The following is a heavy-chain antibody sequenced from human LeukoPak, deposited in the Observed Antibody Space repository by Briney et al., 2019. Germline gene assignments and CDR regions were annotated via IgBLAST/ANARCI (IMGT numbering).Heavy chain of an antibody. CDR3: TRGCSGGSCSRDAMDV. D-gene: IGHD2-15*01. V-gene: IGHV5-51*01. Sequence: GESLRISCKASGYSFSRDWIAWVRQMPGKGLGWMGIIFSIDSATTYRPSFQGQVTISADKSISTAYLQWSSLKASDTAMYYCTRGCSGGSCSRDAMDVWGQGTMVTVSS. J-gene: IGHJ6*02. CDR1: GYSFSRDW. CDR2: IFSIDSAT.